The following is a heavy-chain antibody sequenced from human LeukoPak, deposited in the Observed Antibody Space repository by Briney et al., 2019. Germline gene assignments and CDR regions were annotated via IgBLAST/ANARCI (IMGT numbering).Heavy chain of an antibody. J-gene: IGHJ3*02. Sequence: SETLSLTCTVSGGSISSYYWTWIRQPPGKGLEWVGYIYYSGNTNHNPSLKSRVTVSVDTTKSQFSLKLSSVTAADTAVYYCACLSSTGRRAFGIWGQGTMVTVSS. CDR3: ACLSSTGRRAFGI. CDR1: GGSISSYY. CDR2: IYYSGNT. V-gene: IGHV4-59*08. D-gene: IGHD2-8*02.